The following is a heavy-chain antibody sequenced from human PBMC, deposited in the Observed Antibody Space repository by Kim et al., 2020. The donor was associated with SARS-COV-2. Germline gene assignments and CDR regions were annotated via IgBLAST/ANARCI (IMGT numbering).Heavy chain of an antibody. CDR3: VGSSVGASGF. J-gene: IGHJ4*01. D-gene: IGHD1-26*01. V-gene: IGHV4-4*02. CDR2: IHHIGST. Sequence: SETLSLTCAVSGVSITSNHWWGWVRQAPRKGLESAGVIHHIGSTSYNPSFGRRLRMSIDRSKNHFSLTLKSVTAADTAVYFCVGSSVGASGFWGHGILVTVSS. CDR1: GVSITSNHW.